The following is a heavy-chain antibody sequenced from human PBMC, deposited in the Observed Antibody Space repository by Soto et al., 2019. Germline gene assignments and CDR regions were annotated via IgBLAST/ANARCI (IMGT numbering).Heavy chain of an antibody. V-gene: IGHV4-34*01. CDR2: INHSGST. D-gene: IGHD5-12*01. CDR1: GGSFSVYY. J-gene: IGHJ6*03. CDR3: ARGTSGYDSLYYYYMDV. Sequence: QVQLPQWGAGLLKPSETLSLTCAVYGGSFSVYYWSWIRQPPGKGLEWMGEINHSGSTNYNPSLKSRVTISVDTSKNQFSLKLSSVTAADTAVYYCARGTSGYDSLYYYYMDVWGKGTTVTVSS.